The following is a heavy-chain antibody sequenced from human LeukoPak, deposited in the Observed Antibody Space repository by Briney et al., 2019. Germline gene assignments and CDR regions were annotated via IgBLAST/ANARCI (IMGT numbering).Heavy chain of an antibody. CDR2: VFYTGKT. D-gene: IGHD6-19*01. CDR1: GGSVSTSDYY. V-gene: IGHV4-39*07. J-gene: IGHJ4*02. Sequence: SETLSLTCTVSGGSVSTSDYYWGWIRQSPVKGLEWIGDVFYTGKTNYNPSLRGRATISIDTSKNQFSLKLSSVTAADTAVYYCARVSGWHHKEDYWGQGTLVTVSS. CDR3: ARVSGWHHKEDY.